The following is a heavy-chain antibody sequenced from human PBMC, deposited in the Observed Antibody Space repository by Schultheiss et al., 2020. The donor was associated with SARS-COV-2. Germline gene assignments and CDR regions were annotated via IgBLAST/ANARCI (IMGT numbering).Heavy chain of an antibody. V-gene: IGHV3-7*01. CDR3: AREGIAAAGSRYFDL. J-gene: IGHJ2*01. CDR2: IKQDGSEK. CDR1: GFTFSSYE. Sequence: GGSLRLSCAASGFTFSSYEMNWVRQAPGKGLEWVANIKQDGSEKYYVDSVKGRFTISRDNSKNTLYLQMNSLRAEDTAVYYCAREGIAAAGSRYFDLWGRGTLVTVSS. D-gene: IGHD6-13*01.